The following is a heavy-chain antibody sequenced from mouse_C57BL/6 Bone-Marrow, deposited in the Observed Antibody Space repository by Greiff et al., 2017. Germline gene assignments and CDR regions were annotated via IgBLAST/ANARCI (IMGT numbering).Heavy chain of an antibody. CDR2: INPGSGGT. J-gene: IGHJ2*01. Sequence: QVQLKQSGAELVRPGTSVKVSCKASGYAFTNYLIEWVKQRPGQGLEWIGVINPGSGGTHYNEKFKGKATLTADKSSSTSFMQLSSLTSEDSAVYFCARRRRKGQLRLDYWGQGTTLTVSS. CDR1: GYAFTNYL. V-gene: IGHV1-54*01. D-gene: IGHD3-2*02. CDR3: ARRRRKGQLRLDY.